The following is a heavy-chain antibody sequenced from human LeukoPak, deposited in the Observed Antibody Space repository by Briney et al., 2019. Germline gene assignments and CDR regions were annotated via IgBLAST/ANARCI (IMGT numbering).Heavy chain of an antibody. Sequence: SQTLSLTCAISGDSVSGNSAAWNWIRQSPSRGLEWLGRTYYRSTWNNDYAVSVTSRITINPDTSKNQFSLQMKSVTPEDTAVYYCARSSSGCLTSWGQGTRLTVSS. CDR3: ARSSSGCLTS. CDR1: GDSVSGNSAA. J-gene: IGHJ1*01. D-gene: IGHD6-19*01. CDR2: TYYRSTWNN. V-gene: IGHV6-1*01.